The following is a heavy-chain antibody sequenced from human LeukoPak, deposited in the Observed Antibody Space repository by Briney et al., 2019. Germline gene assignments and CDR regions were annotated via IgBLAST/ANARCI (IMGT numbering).Heavy chain of an antibody. V-gene: IGHV3-21*01. CDR3: ARVLAHDVFPDYYGSGSYYYWFDP. CDR1: GFTFSSYS. J-gene: IGHJ5*02. D-gene: IGHD3-10*01. CDR2: ISSSSSYI. Sequence: GGSLRLSCAASGFTFSSYSMNWVRQAPGKGLEWVSSISSSSSYIYYADSVKGRFTISRDNAKNSLYLQMNSLRAEDTAVYYCARVLAHDVFPDYYGSGSYYYWFDPWGQGTLVTVSS.